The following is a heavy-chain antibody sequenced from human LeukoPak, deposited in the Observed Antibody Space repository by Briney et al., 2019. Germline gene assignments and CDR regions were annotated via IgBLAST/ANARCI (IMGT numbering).Heavy chain of an antibody. CDR3: AKGGHSSSWYQGRTIDY. J-gene: IGHJ4*02. D-gene: IGHD6-13*01. V-gene: IGHV3-9*01. CDR1: GFTFDDYA. CDR2: ISWNSGSI. Sequence: GGSLRLSCAASGFTFDDYAMHWVRQAPGKGLEWVSGISWNSGSIGYADSVKGRFTISRDNAKNSLYLQMNSLRAEDTALYYCAKGGHSSSWYQGRTIDYWGQGTLVTVSS.